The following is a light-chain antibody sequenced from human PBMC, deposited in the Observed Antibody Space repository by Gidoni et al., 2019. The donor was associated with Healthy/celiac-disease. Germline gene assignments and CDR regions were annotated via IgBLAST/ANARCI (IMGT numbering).Light chain of an antibody. CDR2: KDN. CDR1: TSNVGSYNL. J-gene: IGLJ1*01. CDR3: CSYAGSGTSYV. Sequence: QSALTQPASVSGSPGQSITISCTGTTSNVGSYNLVSWYQQHPGKAPNLMIYKDNKRPSGVSNRFSGSKSGITASLTISGLQAEDEADYYCCSYAGSGTSYVFGTGTKVFVL. V-gene: IGLV2-23*01.